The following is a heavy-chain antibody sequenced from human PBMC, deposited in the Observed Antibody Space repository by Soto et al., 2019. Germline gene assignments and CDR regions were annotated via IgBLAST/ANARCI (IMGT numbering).Heavy chain of an antibody. CDR2: ISSSGSTI. V-gene: IGHV3-11*01. CDR3: ARGGASVTTPFDY. D-gene: IGHD4-17*01. CDR1: GVAFCDPY. Sequence: GGSLRLSCAACGVAFCDPYMSWIRQAPGKGLEWISYISSSGSTIYYADSVKGRFTISRDNAKKSLYLQMDSLTADDTAVYYCARGGASVTTPFDYWGQGTQVTVSS. J-gene: IGHJ4*02.